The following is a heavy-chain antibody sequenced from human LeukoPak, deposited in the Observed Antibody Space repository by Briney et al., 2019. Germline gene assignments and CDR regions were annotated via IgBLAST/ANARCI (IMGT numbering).Heavy chain of an antibody. J-gene: IGHJ6*03. Sequence: SVKVSCKASGYTFTSYGISWVRQAPGQGLEWMGRIIPILGIANYAQKFQGRVTITADESTSTAYMELSSLRSEDTAVYYCARGSIVVVPAAMRDYYYYMDVWGKGTTVTVSS. D-gene: IGHD2-2*01. CDR2: IIPILGIA. V-gene: IGHV1-69*04. CDR3: ARGSIVVVPAAMRDYYYYMDV. CDR1: GYTFTSYG.